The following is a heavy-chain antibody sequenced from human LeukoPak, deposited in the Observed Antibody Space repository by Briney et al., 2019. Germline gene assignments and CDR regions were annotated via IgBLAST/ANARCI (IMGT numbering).Heavy chain of an antibody. CDR2: ISGSGGST. CDR3: AKDKPHYYDSSGYLGVVY. D-gene: IGHD3-22*01. V-gene: IGHV3-23*01. J-gene: IGHJ4*02. Sequence: GVSLRLSCAASGFTFSSYAMSWVRQAPGKGLEWVSAISGSGGSTYYADSVKGRFTISRDNSKNTLYLQMNSLRAEDTAVYYCAKDKPHYYDSSGYLGVVYWGQGTPVTVSS. CDR1: GFTFSSYA.